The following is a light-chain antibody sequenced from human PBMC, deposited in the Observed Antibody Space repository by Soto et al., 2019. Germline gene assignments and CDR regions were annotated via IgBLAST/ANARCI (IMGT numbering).Light chain of an antibody. Sequence: DVVLTQSPDSLAMSLGETATITCRTSQNALFSASNKNYIAWYQRRPGQPLKLLFYWASTRASGVPERFSGSGSWTDFTLTIINLQPDDAATYYCQQYFSIPMFTFAEGTKLQIK. J-gene: IGKJ2*01. CDR2: WAS. CDR1: QNALFSASNKNY. V-gene: IGKV4-1*01. CDR3: QQYFSIPMFT.